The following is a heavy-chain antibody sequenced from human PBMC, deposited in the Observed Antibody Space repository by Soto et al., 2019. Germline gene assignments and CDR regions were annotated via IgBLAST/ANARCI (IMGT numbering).Heavy chain of an antibody. CDR3: ARGFPSGATIEGLDY. CDR1: GATFSGSA. D-gene: IGHD1-1*01. J-gene: IGHJ4*01. CDR2: ITPTLGTT. Sequence: SSVKVCCKASGATFSGSAFSWVRQAPGQGLEWMGGITPTLGTTNYAQHLQGRVTITADESTATSFMELTSLTSADTAIYYCARGFPSGATIEGLDYWG. V-gene: IGHV1-69*13.